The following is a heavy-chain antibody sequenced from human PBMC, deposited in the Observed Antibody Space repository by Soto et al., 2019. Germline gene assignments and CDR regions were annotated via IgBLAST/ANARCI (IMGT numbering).Heavy chain of an antibody. J-gene: IGHJ6*02. CDR2: IYHSGST. D-gene: IGHD2-15*01. V-gene: IGHV4-30-2*01. Sequence: PSETLSLTCAVSGGSISSGGYSWSWIRQPPGKGLEWIGYIYHSGSTYYNPSLKSRVTISVDTSKNQFSLKLSSVTAADTAVYYCARARCSGGSCYSLYYYYGMDVWGQGTTVTVSS. CDR3: ARARCSGGSCYSLYYYYGMDV. CDR1: GGSISSGGYS.